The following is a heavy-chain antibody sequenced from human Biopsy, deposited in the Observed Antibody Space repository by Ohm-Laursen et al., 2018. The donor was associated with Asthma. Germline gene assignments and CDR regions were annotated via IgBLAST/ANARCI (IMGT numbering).Heavy chain of an antibody. J-gene: IGHJ5*02. CDR2: VHSSGST. Sequence: SDTLSLTWPVSPGSINDYYWNWIRQFPGKGLEWIGYVHSSGSTRFNPSLKSRVTVSVDTSVDQVSLKLSSVSAADTAIYYCARATSTWSQSGPHFFDHWGLGTLVTVSS. D-gene: IGHD6-13*01. CDR3: ARATSTWSQSGPHFFDH. V-gene: IGHV4-59*07. CDR1: PGSINDYY.